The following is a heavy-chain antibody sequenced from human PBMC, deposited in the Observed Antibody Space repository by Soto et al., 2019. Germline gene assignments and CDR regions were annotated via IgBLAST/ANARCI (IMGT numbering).Heavy chain of an antibody. J-gene: IGHJ3*02. Sequence: SETLSLTCAVYGGSFSGYYWSWIRQPPGKGLEWIGEINHSGSTNYNPSLKSRVTISVDTSKNQFSLKLSSVTAADTAVYYCARTYGDYALGAFDIWGQGTMVTVSS. D-gene: IGHD4-17*01. V-gene: IGHV4-34*01. CDR3: ARTYGDYALGAFDI. CDR1: GGSFSGYY. CDR2: INHSGST.